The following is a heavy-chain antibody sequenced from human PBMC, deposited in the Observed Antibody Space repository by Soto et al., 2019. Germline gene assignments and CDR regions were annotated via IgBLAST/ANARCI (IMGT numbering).Heavy chain of an antibody. V-gene: IGHV4-34*01. D-gene: IGHD2-2*01. Sequence: QVQLQQWGAGLLKPSETLSLTCAVYGGSFSGYYWSWIRQPPGKGLEWIGEINHSGSTNYNPSLKSRVTISVDTSKKQFSLKLSSVTAADTAVYYCARGLKMRYQLLLTYYYYYYMDVWGKGTTVTVSS. CDR2: INHSGST. CDR3: ARGLKMRYQLLLTYYYYYYMDV. CDR1: GGSFSGYY. J-gene: IGHJ6*03.